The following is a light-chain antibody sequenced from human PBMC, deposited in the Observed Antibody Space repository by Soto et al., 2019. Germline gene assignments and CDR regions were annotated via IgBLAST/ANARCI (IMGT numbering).Light chain of an antibody. V-gene: IGLV2-14*01. CDR2: EVT. CDR3: GSITSSTTSV. Sequence: QSVLTQPASVSGSPGQTITISCTGSSSDVGGYNYVSWYQHHPGKAPKLMIYEVTNRPSGVSDRFSGSKSGNTASLTISGLQTEDEADYYCGSITSSTTSVFGTGTKATVL. J-gene: IGLJ1*01. CDR1: SSDVGGYNY.